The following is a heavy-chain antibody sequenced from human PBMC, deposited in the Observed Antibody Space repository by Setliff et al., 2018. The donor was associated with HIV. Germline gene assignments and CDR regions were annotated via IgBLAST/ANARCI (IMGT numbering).Heavy chain of an antibody. Sequence: PVGSLRLSCAASGFTFSNYAMSWVRQAPGEGLEWVSAILSTGERTFYADSVKGRFTISRDNSKNTVCLQMNSLRAEDTAEYYCAKELAASGLGYFDSWGRGILVTVSS. CDR2: ILSTGERT. V-gene: IGHV3-23*01. CDR1: GFTFSNYA. J-gene: IGHJ4*02. CDR3: AKELAASGLGYFDS. D-gene: IGHD3-22*01.